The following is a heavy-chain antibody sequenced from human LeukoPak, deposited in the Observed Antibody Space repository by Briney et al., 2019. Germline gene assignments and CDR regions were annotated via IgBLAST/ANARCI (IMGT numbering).Heavy chain of an antibody. Sequence: KPSETLSLTCAVYGGSITGYYWSWIRQTPGRGLEGVGETHYTGATSYNPSLKSRATISTDTSQNHFSLRLSSVTAADTAVYYCARGNILTGYCFAFWGQGALVTVSS. D-gene: IGHD3-9*01. J-gene: IGHJ4*02. CDR1: GGSITGYY. CDR3: ARGNILTGYCFAF. V-gene: IGHV4-34*01. CDR2: THYTGAT.